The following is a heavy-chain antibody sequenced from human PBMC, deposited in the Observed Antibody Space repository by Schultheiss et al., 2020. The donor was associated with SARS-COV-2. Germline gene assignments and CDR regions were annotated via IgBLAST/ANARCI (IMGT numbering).Heavy chain of an antibody. Sequence: GSLRLSCTVSGGSISSSSYYWTWIRQSPGKGLEWIGEINHSGSNNYNPSLKSRVTISVDRSKKHFSLNLTSVTAADTALYFCARDNGFYAVDVWGQGTTVTVSS. CDR2: INHSGSN. CDR1: GGSISSSSYY. V-gene: IGHV4-39*07. D-gene: IGHD2-8*01. J-gene: IGHJ6*02. CDR3: ARDNGFYAVDV.